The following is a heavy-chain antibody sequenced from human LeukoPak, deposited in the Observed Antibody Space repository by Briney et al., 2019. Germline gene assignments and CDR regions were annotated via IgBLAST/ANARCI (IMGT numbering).Heavy chain of an antibody. CDR3: ARGPQGTAAQYFEY. CDR2: IIPILGIA. D-gene: IGHD1-14*01. V-gene: IGHV1-69*04. CDR1: GGTFSSYA. Sequence: SVKVSCKASGGTFSSYAISWVRQAPGQGLEWMGRIIPILGIANYAQKFQGRVTITADKSTSTAYMELSSLRSEDTAVYYRARGPQGTAAQYFEYWGQGTLVTVSS. J-gene: IGHJ4*02.